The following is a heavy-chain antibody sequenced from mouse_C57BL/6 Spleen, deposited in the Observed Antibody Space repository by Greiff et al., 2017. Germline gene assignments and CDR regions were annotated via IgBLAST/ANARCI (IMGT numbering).Heavy chain of an antibody. J-gene: IGHJ3*01. CDR1: GSNIKDDY. Sequence: EVQLQQSGAELVRPGASVKLSCTASGSNIKDDYMHWVKQRPEQGLEWIGWIDPENGDTEYASKFQGKATITADTSSNTAYLQLSSLTSEDTAVYYCTSSAMVTTDAYWGQGTLVTVSA. D-gene: IGHD2-2*01. V-gene: IGHV14-4*01. CDR2: IDPENGDT. CDR3: TSSAMVTTDAY.